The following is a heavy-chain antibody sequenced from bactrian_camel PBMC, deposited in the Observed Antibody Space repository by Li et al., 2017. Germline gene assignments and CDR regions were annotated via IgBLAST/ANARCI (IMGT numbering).Heavy chain of an antibody. D-gene: IGHD1*01. CDR1: DNVSKYY. J-gene: IGHJ4*01. V-gene: IGHV3S53*01. CDR2: IDKSGSP. Sequence: HVQLVESGGGSVQAGGSLRLACQASDNVSKYYMAWFRQAPGKEREGVAAIDKSGSPTYTYSVMGRFTISKDTSQHSTSLQMDNLKPEDTAMYYCAASTWIVYPDVDDVPRLTYRGNQGTQVTVS.